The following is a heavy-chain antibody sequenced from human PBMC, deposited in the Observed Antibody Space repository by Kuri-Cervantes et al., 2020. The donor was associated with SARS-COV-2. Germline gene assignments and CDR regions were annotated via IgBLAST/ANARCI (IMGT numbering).Heavy chain of an antibody. CDR3: ARETSEVDY. Sequence: GESLKISCAASGFTFSSYAMSWVRQAPGKGLEWVSTIRSRGITTYYADSVKGRFTVSRDDSKNTLFLQMNTLRAEDTAVYYCARETSEVDYWGQGTLVTVSS. CDR1: GFTFSSYA. CDR2: IRSRGITT. V-gene: IGHV3-23*01. J-gene: IGHJ4*02.